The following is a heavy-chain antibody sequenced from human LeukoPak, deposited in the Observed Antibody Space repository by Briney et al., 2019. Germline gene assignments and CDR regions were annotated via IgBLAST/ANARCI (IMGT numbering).Heavy chain of an antibody. J-gene: IGHJ6*03. CDR3: AAVVPDLNWGSRFDYYYYMDV. Sequence: MPSETLSLTCTVSGGSISSYYWSWIRQPPGKGLEWIGYIYYSGSTNYNPSLKSRVTISVDTSKNQFSLKLSSVTAADTAVYYCAAVVPDLNWGSRFDYYYYMDVWGKGTTVTVSS. V-gene: IGHV4-59*12. CDR1: GGSISSYY. CDR2: IYYSGST. D-gene: IGHD2-2*01.